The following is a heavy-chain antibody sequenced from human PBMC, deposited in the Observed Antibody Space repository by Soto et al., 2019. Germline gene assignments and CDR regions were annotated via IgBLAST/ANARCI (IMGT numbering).Heavy chain of an antibody. CDR2: INFNSGGT. Sequence: GASVKVSCKASENTFTGYYIHWVRQAPGQGLEWMGWINFNSGGTNYAQKFQGRVTMTRDTSISTTYMELSRLTSDDTAVYFCARDPPGRASDVLDYWGQGTLVTVSS. D-gene: IGHD1-26*01. V-gene: IGHV1-2*02. CDR3: ARDPPGRASDVLDY. CDR1: ENTFTGYY. J-gene: IGHJ4*02.